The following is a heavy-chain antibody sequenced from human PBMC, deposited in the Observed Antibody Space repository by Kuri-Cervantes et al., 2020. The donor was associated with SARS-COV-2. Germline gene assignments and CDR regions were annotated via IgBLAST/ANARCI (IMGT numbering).Heavy chain of an antibody. J-gene: IGHJ5*02. D-gene: IGHD2/OR15-2a*01. Sequence: GGSLRPSCPPSGFTFSSYSMNWVRQAPGKGLEWVSSISSSSSYIYYADSWKGRFTISTDNAKTSLYLQMNSLKTEDTAVYYCTTDANIGWYNWFDPWGQGTLVTVSS. CDR1: GFTFSSYS. CDR3: TTDANIGWYNWFDP. CDR2: ISSSSSYI. V-gene: IGHV3-21*03.